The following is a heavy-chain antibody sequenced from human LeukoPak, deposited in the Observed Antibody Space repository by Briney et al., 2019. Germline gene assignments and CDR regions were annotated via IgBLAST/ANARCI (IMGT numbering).Heavy chain of an antibody. V-gene: IGHV1-69*05. CDR3: ARDRCSSTSCLYYYYYMDV. CDR1: GGTFSSYA. D-gene: IGHD2-2*01. Sequence: ASVKVSCKASGGTFSSYAISWVRQAPGQGLGWMGGIIPIFGTANYAQKFQGRVTITTDESTSTAYMELSSLRSEDTAVYYCARDRCSSTSCLYYYYYMDVWGKGTTVTVSS. J-gene: IGHJ6*03. CDR2: IIPIFGTA.